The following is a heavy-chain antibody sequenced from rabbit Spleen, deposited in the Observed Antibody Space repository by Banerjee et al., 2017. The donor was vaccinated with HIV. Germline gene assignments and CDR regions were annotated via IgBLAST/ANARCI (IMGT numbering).Heavy chain of an antibody. J-gene: IGHJ6*01. D-gene: IGHD1-1*01. CDR3: ARDTATSFSTYGMDL. V-gene: IGHV1S40*01. CDR1: GFSFSSGYD. Sequence: QSLEESGGGLVKPGASLTLTCKASGFSFSSGYDMCWVRQAPGKGLEWIACIDVIKSGGTYYASWAKGRFTISKASSTTVTLQMTSLTAADTATYFCARDTATSFSTYGMDLWGPGTLVTVS. CDR2: IDVIKSGGT.